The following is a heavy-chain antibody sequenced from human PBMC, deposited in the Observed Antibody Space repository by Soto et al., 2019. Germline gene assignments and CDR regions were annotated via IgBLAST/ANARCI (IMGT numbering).Heavy chain of an antibody. CDR2: MNPNSGNT. CDR3: ASGAGYDSSGYYYFAPFDY. D-gene: IGHD3-22*01. Sequence: ASVKVSCKASGYTFTSYDINWVRQATGQGLEWMGWMNPNSGNTGYAQKFQGRVTMTRNTSISTAYMELSSLRSEDTAVYYCASGAGYDSSGYYYFAPFDYWGQGTLATVSS. CDR1: GYTFTSYD. V-gene: IGHV1-8*01. J-gene: IGHJ4*02.